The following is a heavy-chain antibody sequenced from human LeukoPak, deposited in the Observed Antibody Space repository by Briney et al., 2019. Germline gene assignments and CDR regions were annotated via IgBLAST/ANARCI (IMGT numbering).Heavy chain of an antibody. D-gene: IGHD1-26*01. CDR1: GFTFSSYA. CDR2: ISGSGGST. Sequence: GGSLRLSCAASGFTFSSYAMSWVRQAPGKGLEWVSAISGSGGSTYYADSVKGRFTISRDNSKNTLHLQMNSLRAEDTAVYYCAKGGSYAPNYYFDYWGQGTLVTVSS. CDR3: AKGGSYAPNYYFDY. V-gene: IGHV3-23*01. J-gene: IGHJ4*02.